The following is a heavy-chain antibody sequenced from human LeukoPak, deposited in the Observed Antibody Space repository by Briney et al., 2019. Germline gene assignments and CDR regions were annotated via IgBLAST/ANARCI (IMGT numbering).Heavy chain of an antibody. D-gene: IGHD2-15*01. CDR2: IYHSGST. V-gene: IGHV4-4*02. CDR3: AREGYYASDNWFDP. CDR1: GGSISSSNW. J-gene: IGHJ5*02. Sequence: SETLSLTCAVSGGSISSSNWWSWVRQPPGKGLEWIGEIYHSGSTNYNPSLKSRVTISVDKSKNQFSLKLSSVTAADTAVYYCAREGYYASDNWFDPWGQGTLVTVSS.